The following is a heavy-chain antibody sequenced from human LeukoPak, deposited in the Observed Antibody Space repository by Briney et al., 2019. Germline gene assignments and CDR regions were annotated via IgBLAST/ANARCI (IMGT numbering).Heavy chain of an antibody. J-gene: IGHJ6*03. V-gene: IGHV1-69*06. CDR3: ARAVGPYFGSGASFYYYMDV. CDR1: GFFTTYA. Sequence: ASVKVSCKTSGFFTTYAVSWVRQAPGHGLEWMGGIIPVFGTAKYAQKFQGRVTITADNSASTAYMEMSTLRSDDTAVYYCARAVGPYFGSGASFYYYMDVWGKGTTVTVSS. D-gene: IGHD3-10*01. CDR2: IIPVFGTA.